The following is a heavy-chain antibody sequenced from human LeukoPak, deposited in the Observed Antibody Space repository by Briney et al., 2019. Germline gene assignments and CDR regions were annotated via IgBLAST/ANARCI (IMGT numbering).Heavy chain of an antibody. CDR3: ARDERDWLVRGGGDY. CDR1: GYTFTSYY. D-gene: IGHD6-19*01. Sequence: ASVKVSCKASGYTFTSYYMHWVRQAPGQGLEWMGIINPSGGSTSYAQKFQGRVTMTRDMSTSTVYMELSSLRSDDTAVYYCARDERDWLVRGGGDYWGQGTLVTVSS. J-gene: IGHJ4*02. V-gene: IGHV1-46*01. CDR2: INPSGGST.